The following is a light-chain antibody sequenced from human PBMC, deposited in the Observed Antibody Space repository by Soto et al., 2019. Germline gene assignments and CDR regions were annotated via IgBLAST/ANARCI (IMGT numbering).Light chain of an antibody. V-gene: IGLV2-14*03. CDR1: SSDIGGYNY. CDR2: DVS. CDR3: SSYTSSSTVV. J-gene: IGLJ2*01. Sequence: QPALTQPASVSGSPGQSITISCTGTSSDIGGYNYVSWYQQHPGKGPKLMIYDVSSRPSGVSHRFSGSKSGDTASLTISGLQAEDEADYYCSSYTSSSTVVFGGGTKVTVL.